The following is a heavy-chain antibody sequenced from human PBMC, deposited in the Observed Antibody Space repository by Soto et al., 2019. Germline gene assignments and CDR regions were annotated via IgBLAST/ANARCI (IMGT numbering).Heavy chain of an antibody. Sequence: QVQLVQSGAEVKKPGASVKVSCKASGYTFTSYDINWVRQATGQGLEWMGWMNPNSGHSGNAQKFQGRVTRTRNTSMSRAYMERRSVRSEDTAVYYCAREGLMGMDAWGRGPTLTFSS. CDR1: GYTFTSYD. CDR2: MNPNSGHS. CDR3: AREGLMGMDA. J-gene: IGHJ6*02. V-gene: IGHV1-8*01.